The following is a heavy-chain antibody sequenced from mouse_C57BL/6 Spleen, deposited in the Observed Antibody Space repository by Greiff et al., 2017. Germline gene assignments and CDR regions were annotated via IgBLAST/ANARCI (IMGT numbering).Heavy chain of an antibody. Sequence: QVQLKESGAELVRPGASVTLSCKASGYTFTDYEMHWVKQTPVHGLEWIGAIDPETGGTAYNQKFKGKAILTADKSSSTAYMELRSLTSEDSAVYYCTRWITTVVARYFDVWGTGTTVTVSS. CDR2: IDPETGGT. CDR1: GYTFTDYE. J-gene: IGHJ1*03. D-gene: IGHD1-1*01. V-gene: IGHV1-15*01. CDR3: TRWITTVVARYFDV.